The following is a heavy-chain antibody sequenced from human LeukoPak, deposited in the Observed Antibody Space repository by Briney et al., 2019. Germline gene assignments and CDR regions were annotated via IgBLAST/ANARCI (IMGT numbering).Heavy chain of an antibody. Sequence: GGSLRLSCAASGFTFASYAMSWVRQAPGKGLEWVSGISGSVGSTYYADSVKGRFTISRDNAKNTLYLQMNSLRAEDTAVYYCARSGYSYGLLIDYWGQGTLVTVSS. D-gene: IGHD5-18*01. J-gene: IGHJ4*02. CDR2: ISGSVGST. V-gene: IGHV3-23*01. CDR1: GFTFASYA. CDR3: ARSGYSYGLLIDY.